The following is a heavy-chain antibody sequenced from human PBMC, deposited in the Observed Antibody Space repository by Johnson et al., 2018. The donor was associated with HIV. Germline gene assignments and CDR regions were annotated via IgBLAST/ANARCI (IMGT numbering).Heavy chain of an antibody. Sequence: VQLVESGGALIQPGGSLRLSCAASGFTVSGDHMSWVRQAPGKGLEWVSAISGSGGSTYYADSVKGRFTISRDNAKNSLYLQMNRLRAEDTALYYCARDRTVSEYDAFDIWGQGTMVTVSS. D-gene: IGHD4-17*01. CDR1: GFTVSGDH. CDR3: ARDRTVSEYDAFDI. CDR2: SGSGGST. J-gene: IGHJ3*02. V-gene: IGHV3-53*01.